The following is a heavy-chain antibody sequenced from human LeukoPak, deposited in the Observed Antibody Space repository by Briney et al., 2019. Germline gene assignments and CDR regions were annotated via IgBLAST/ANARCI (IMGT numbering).Heavy chain of an antibody. V-gene: IGHV3-21*01. J-gene: IGHJ4*02. CDR2: ITASSIYI. Sequence: PGGSLRLSCAASGFAFSGYNMNWVRQAPGKGLEWISSITASSIYIYHADSVKGRFAVSRDNAKNLLFLQMDSLRAEDTAVYYRARVLRDYYFDFWGQGTLVTVSS. CDR3: ARVLRDYYFDF. CDR1: GFAFSGYN. D-gene: IGHD2-15*01.